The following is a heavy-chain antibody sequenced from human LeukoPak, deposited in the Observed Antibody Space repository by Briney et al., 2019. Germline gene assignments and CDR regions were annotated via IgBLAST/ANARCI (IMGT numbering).Heavy chain of an antibody. V-gene: IGHV3-30*02. CDR3: AKGARVGALFDY. CDR2: IRYDGSNK. Sequence: PGGSLRLSCAASGFTFSSYGMHWVRQAPGKGLEWVAFIRYDGSNKYYADSVKGRFTISRDNSKNTLYLQMNSLRAEDTAVYYCAKGARVGALFDYWGQGTLVTVSS. CDR1: GFTFSSYG. D-gene: IGHD1-26*01. J-gene: IGHJ4*02.